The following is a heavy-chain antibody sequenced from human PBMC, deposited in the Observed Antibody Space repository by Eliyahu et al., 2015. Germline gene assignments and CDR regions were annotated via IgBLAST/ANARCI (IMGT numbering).Heavy chain of an antibody. D-gene: IGHD1-1*01. Sequence: QVQLVQSGAEVKKPGASVKVSCKASGYTFISYGISWVRQAPGQGLEWVGWISVYSGNTNYAQKFQDRVTMTTDTSTTTAYMELRSLRSDDTTVYYCARDKTGMMGSWFDPWGQGTLVTVSS. CDR1: GYTFISYG. CDR2: ISVYSGNT. CDR3: ARDKTGMMGSWFDP. J-gene: IGHJ5*02. V-gene: IGHV1-18*04.